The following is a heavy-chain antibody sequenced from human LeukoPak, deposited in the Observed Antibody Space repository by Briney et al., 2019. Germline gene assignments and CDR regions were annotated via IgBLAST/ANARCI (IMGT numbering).Heavy chain of an antibody. CDR1: GYNFNNYW. V-gene: IGHV5-51*01. D-gene: IGHD5-18*01. Sequence: GESLKISCKVSGYNFNNYWIAWVRQMPGRGLEWMGIIYPGDSDSRYSPSFQGQVTMSADKSISTAYLQWSSLKASDTAMYYCARQGYTYGYDSWGQGTLVTVSS. J-gene: IGHJ4*02. CDR3: ARQGYTYGYDS. CDR2: IYPGDSDS.